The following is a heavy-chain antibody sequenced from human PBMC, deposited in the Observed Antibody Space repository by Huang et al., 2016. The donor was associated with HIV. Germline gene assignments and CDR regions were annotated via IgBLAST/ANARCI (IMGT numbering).Heavy chain of an antibody. J-gene: IGHJ3*02. CDR3: ASTASYSGSYRGAFDI. CDR2: IFPGDSDT. D-gene: IGHD1-26*01. Sequence: EVQLVQSGAEVKKPGESLKISCKGSGYSFSTYWIGWVRQMPGKGLEGMGRIFPGDSDTRYSPSFQGQVTISADKSISTAYLQWSSLKASDTAMYYCASTASYSGSYRGAFDIWGQGTMVTVSS. CDR1: GYSFSTYW. V-gene: IGHV5-51*03.